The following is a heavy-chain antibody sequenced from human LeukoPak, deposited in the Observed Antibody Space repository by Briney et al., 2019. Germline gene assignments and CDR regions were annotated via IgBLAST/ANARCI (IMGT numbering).Heavy chain of an antibody. V-gene: IGHV3-11*04. CDR3: AKIDSTGYYYDN. CDR1: GFTFSDSY. D-gene: IGHD3-22*01. CDR2: ISSSGSTI. J-gene: IGHJ4*02. Sequence: GGSLRLSCAASGFTFSDSYMTWIRQAPGKGLEWVSYISSSGSTIYYADSVKGRFTISRDNSKNTLYLQMNSLRGDDTAVYYCAKIDSTGYYYDNWGQGTLVTVSS.